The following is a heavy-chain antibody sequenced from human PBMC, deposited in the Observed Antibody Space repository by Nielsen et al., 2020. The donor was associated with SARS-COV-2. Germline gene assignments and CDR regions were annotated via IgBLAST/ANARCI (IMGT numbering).Heavy chain of an antibody. CDR1: GFTFDDYA. J-gene: IGHJ4*02. CDR2: ISWNSGSI. Sequence: GGSLRLSCAAFGFTFDDYAMHWVRQVPGKGLEWVSGISWNSGSIGYAESVKGRFTISRDNARNSLYLQMNSLRVEDTAVYYCASGYCATNGCRKDYWGQGTLVTVSS. CDR3: ASGYCATNGCRKDY. V-gene: IGHV3-9*01. D-gene: IGHD2-8*01.